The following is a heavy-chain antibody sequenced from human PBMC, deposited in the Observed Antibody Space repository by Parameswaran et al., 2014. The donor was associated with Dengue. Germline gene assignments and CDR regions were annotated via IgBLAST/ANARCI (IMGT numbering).Heavy chain of an antibody. CDR3: ASFPGDYDSSGYYYGYYFDY. CDR2: IYSGGST. V-gene: IGHV3-66*01. D-gene: IGHD3-22*01. Sequence: VRQMPGKGLEWVSVIYSGGSTYYADSVKGRFTISRDNSKNTLYLQVNSLRAEDTAVYYCASFPGDYDSSGYYYGYYFDYWGQGTLVTVSS. J-gene: IGHJ4*02.